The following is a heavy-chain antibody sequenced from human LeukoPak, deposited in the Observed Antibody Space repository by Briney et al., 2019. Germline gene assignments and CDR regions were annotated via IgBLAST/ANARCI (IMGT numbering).Heavy chain of an antibody. D-gene: IGHD5-24*01. Sequence: PGRSLRLSCAASGFTFDDYAMHWVRQAPGKGLEWVSGISWNSGSIGYADSVKGRFTISRDNAKNSLYLQMNSLRAEDTALYYCAKDNVEMALDYWGQGTLVTVSS. J-gene: IGHJ4*02. CDR3: AKDNVEMALDY. CDR1: GFTFDDYA. CDR2: ISWNSGSI. V-gene: IGHV3-9*01.